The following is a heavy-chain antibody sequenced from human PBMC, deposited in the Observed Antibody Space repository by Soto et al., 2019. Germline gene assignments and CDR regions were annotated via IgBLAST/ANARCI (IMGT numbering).Heavy chain of an antibody. J-gene: IGHJ6*02. CDR3: ARGDYYGSGSLQGLVHGDYYFRMDV. D-gene: IGHD3-10*01. CDR2: IWYDGSNK. V-gene: IGHV3-33*01. CDR1: GFTFSSYG. Sequence: QVQLVESGGGVVQPGRSLRLSCAASGFTFSSYGMHWVRQAPGKGLEWVAVIWYDGSNKYYADSVKGRFTISRDNSKNTPELQKNRLRAEDTAVYYRARGDYYGSGSLQGLVHGDYYFRMDVWGQGTTVTVSS.